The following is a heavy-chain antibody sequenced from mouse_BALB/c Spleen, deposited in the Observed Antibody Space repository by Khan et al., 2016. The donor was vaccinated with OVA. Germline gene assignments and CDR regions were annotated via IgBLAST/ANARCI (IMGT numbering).Heavy chain of an antibody. J-gene: IGHJ3*01. CDR1: GFNIKDTY. D-gene: IGHD2-10*01. V-gene: IGHV14-3*02. CDR3: TRGAYNGLFAY. Sequence: VQLKESGAEFVKPGASVKLSCTASGFNIKDTYMHWINQRPQQGLVWIGRIDPANGNVKYDPNFQDKATIAADASSNTAYLHHSSRTSEDTVVYYCTRGAYNGLFAYWGQGTLVTVSA. CDR2: IDPANGNV.